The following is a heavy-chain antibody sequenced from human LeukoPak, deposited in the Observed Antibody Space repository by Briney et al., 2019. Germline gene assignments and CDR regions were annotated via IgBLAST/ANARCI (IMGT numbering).Heavy chain of an antibody. CDR3: ARARPFDY. J-gene: IGHJ4*02. CDR2: ISSSGSTI. CDR1: GFTFSSYE. V-gene: IGHV3-48*03. Sequence: GGSLRLSCAASGFTFSSYEMNWVRQAPGKGLEWLAYISSSGSTIYYADSVKGRFTISRDNAKNSLYLQMNSLRAEDTAIYYCARARPFDYWGQGTLVTVSS.